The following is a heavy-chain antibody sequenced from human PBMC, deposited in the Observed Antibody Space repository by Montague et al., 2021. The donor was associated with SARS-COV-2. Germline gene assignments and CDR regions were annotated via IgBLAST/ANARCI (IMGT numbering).Heavy chain of an antibody. CDR3: ARGIWFGELLTGYYYYGMDV. Sequence: CAISGDSVGGEGARRRSEEHTSELQSERQGVCCHRPKWNNDYAVSVKSRITINPDTSKNQFSLQLNSVTPEDTAVYYCARGIWFGELLTGYYYYGMDVWGQGTTVTVSS. CDR2: CCHRPKWNN. V-gene: IGHV6-1*01. CDR1: GDSVGGEGARR. D-gene: IGHD3-10*01. J-gene: IGHJ6*02.